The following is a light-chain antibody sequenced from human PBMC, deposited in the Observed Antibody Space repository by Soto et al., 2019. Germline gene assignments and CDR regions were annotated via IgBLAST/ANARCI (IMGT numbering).Light chain of an antibody. V-gene: IGKV1-39*01. CDR3: QQSYNSPPT. CDR2: AAS. Sequence: DIQMTQPPSSLSGSVGDRVTITCLASESIRTYLNWYQQRPGKAPKLLIYAASTLQSGIPSRFSGSGSGTDFIFTITSLQPEDFATYFCQQSYNSPPTFGQGTKVDIK. J-gene: IGKJ1*01. CDR1: ESIRTY.